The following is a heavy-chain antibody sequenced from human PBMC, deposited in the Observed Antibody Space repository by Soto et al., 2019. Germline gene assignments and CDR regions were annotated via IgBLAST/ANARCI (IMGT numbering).Heavy chain of an antibody. J-gene: IGHJ4*02. D-gene: IGHD6-13*01. CDR2: TDYRSKWYK. CDR3: ARGGRQQLGSPFDY. Sequence: DIEMLGRTDYRSKWYKDYAVSVKRRITINPDTSQNQFALQLNSGTPEDTAVYYCARGGRQQLGSPFDYWGQGTLVTVSS. V-gene: IGHV6-1*01.